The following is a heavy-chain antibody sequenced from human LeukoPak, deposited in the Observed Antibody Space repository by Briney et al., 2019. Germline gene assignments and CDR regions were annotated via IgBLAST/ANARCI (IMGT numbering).Heavy chain of an antibody. CDR2: INHSGST. D-gene: IGHD1-26*01. V-gene: IGHV4-34*01. J-gene: IGHJ4*02. Sequence: SETLSLTCAVYGGSFSGYYWSWIRHPPGKGLEWIGEINHSGSTNYNPSLKSRVTISVDTSKNQFSLKLSSVTAADTAVYYCARGRVGARVRAPYYFDYWGQGTLVTVSS. CDR1: GGSFSGYY. CDR3: ARGRVGARVRAPYYFDY.